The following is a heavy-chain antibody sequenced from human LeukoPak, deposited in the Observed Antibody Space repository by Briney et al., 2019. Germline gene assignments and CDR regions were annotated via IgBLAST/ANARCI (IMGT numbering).Heavy chain of an antibody. CDR3: AKGVVVYYGVNSNFDS. CDR1: GFTFSSYA. CDR2: ISGSGGST. J-gene: IGHJ4*02. Sequence: GGSLRLSCAASGFTFSSYAMSWVRQAPGKGLEWVSAISGSGGSTYYADSVKGRFTISRDNSKNTLYLQMNSLKAEDTAMYYCAKGVVVYYGVNSNFDSWGQGTLVAVSS. D-gene: IGHD4-23*01. V-gene: IGHV3-23*01.